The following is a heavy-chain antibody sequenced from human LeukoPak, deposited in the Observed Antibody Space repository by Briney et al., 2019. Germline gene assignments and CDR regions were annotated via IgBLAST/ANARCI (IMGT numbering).Heavy chain of an antibody. Sequence: GGSLRLSCAASGVTVSSNYMSWVRQAPGKGLEWVSVVYSGGSTYHADSVKGRSTISRDNSKNTLYLQMNYLRVEDTAVYYCARGAVSGRGPIDYWGQGTLVTVSS. V-gene: IGHV3-53*01. J-gene: IGHJ4*02. D-gene: IGHD6-25*01. CDR1: GVTVSSNY. CDR3: ARGAVSGRGPIDY. CDR2: VYSGGST.